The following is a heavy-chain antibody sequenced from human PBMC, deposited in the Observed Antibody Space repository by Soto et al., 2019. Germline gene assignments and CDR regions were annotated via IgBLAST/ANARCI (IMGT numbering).Heavy chain of an antibody. V-gene: IGHV4-31*03. D-gene: IGHD6-6*01. Sequence: QVQLQESGPGLVKPSQTLSLTCTVSGGSISSGGYYWSWIRQHPGKRLEWIGYIYYSGSTYYNPSLKSRVTISVDTSKNQFSLKLSSLTAAATAVYSCARRPIAGRHGDWFDPWGQGTLVTVSS. J-gene: IGHJ5*02. CDR3: ARRPIAGRHGDWFDP. CDR1: GGSISSGGYY. CDR2: IYYSGST.